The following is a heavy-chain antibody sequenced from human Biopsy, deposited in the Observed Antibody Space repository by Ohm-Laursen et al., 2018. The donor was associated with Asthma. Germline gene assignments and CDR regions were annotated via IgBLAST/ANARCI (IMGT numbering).Heavy chain of an antibody. D-gene: IGHD3-3*02. CDR1: GFAFGNYA. V-gene: IGHV3-30*03. CDR3: ARTFHFWSPYHAEHYQL. CDR2: ISYDGREK. J-gene: IGHJ1*01. Sequence: SLRLSCAASGFAFGNYAMYWVRQAPGKGPEWVALISYDGREKGYVDSVKGRFTISRDNAKNSLYLQMNSLRAEDTAVYYCARTFHFWSPYHAEHYQLWGQGTLVTVSS.